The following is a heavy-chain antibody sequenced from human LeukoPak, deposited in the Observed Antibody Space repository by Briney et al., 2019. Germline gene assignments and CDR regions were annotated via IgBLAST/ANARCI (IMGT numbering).Heavy chain of an antibody. CDR1: GFTFSSYA. J-gene: IGHJ4*02. CDR3: AKVGTAMDSAYCGGDCYIDLDY. D-gene: IGHD2-21*01. Sequence: GGSLRLSCAASGFTFSSYAMSWVRQAPGKGLEWVSAISGSGGSTYYADSVKGRFTISRDSSKNTLYLQMNSLRAEDTAVYYCAKVGTAMDSAYCGGDCYIDLDYWGQGTLVTVSS. V-gene: IGHV3-23*01. CDR2: ISGSGGST.